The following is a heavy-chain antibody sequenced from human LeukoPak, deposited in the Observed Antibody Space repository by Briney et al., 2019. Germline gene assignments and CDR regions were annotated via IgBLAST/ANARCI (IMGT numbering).Heavy chain of an antibody. J-gene: IGHJ4*02. Sequence: GGSLRLSCTAYGFTFGSHWMSWVRQAPGKGLEWVSSISSSSSYIYYADSVKGRFTISRDNAKNSLYLQMNSLRAEDTAVYYCARGSSGNYFDYWGQGTLVTVSS. CDR2: ISSSSSYI. V-gene: IGHV3-21*01. CDR3: ARGSSGNYFDY. CDR1: GFTFGSHW. D-gene: IGHD3-22*01.